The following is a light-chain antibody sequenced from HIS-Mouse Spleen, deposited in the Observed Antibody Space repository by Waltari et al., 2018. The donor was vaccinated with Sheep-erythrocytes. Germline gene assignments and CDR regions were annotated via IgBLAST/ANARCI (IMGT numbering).Light chain of an antibody. CDR2: LGS. CDR1: QSLLHSNGYNY. Sequence: DIVMTQSXLSLPVTPGXPASISXRXSQSLLHSNGYNYLDWYLQXPGQSPQLLIYLGSNRXSGVPDRFSGSGXGTDFTLKISRVEAEDVGVYYCMQALQXXTXGQGTKVEIK. J-gene: IGKJ1*01. V-gene: IGKV2-28*01. CDR3: MQALQXXT.